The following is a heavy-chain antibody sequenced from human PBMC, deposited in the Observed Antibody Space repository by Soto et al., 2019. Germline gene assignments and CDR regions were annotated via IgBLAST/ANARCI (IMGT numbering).Heavy chain of an antibody. CDR2: IWYDGSNK. V-gene: IGHV3-33*01. CDR3: ARDAFDSSGYQTPFDI. Sequence: GGSLRLSCAASGFTFSSYGMHWVRQAPGKGLEWVAVIWYDGSNKYYADSVKGRFTISRDNSKNTLYLQMNSLRAEDTAVYYCARDAFDSSGYQTPFDIWGQGTMVTVSS. CDR1: GFTFSSYG. D-gene: IGHD3-22*01. J-gene: IGHJ3*02.